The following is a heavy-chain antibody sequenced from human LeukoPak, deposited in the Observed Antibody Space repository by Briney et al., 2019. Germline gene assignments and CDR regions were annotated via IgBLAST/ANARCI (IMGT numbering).Heavy chain of an antibody. Sequence: SVKVSCKASGGTFSSYAISWVRQAPGHGLEWMGGIIPIFGTANYAQKFQGRVTITADDSTSTAYMELSSLRSEDTAVYYCARGAQHDYVWGSYRSFDHWGQGTLVTVSS. CDR2: IIPIFGTA. CDR3: ARGAQHDYVWGSYRSFDH. V-gene: IGHV1-69*13. CDR1: GGTFSSYA. J-gene: IGHJ4*02. D-gene: IGHD3-16*02.